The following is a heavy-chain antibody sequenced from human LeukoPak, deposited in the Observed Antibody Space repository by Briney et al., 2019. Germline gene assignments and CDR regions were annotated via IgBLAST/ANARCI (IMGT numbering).Heavy chain of an antibody. V-gene: IGHV4-59*01. CDR1: CGFISSYY. Sequence: PSETLSLTCSVSCGFISSYYWSCIRQPPGEGLEWVGYIYYSGNTNEHTSLKSRATIPVATSKNQFSWKRTPVTAANKAMYYLAGDFGGDSRNPLDCWREGTLVTVSS. J-gene: IGHJ4*02. D-gene: IGHD4-17*01. CDR2: IYYSGNT. CDR3: AGDFGGDSRNPLDC.